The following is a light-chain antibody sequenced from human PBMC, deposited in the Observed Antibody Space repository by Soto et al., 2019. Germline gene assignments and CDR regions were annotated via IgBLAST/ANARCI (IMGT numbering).Light chain of an antibody. V-gene: IGLV3-21*01. J-gene: IGLJ2*01. CDR2: YDS. CDR3: QVWDISSGPVV. Sequence: SYELTQPPSVSVAPGKTASVACGGSNIGSKSVHWYQKKSGQAPVLVMYYDSDRPSGIPERFSGSNSGNTATLIISRVEAGDEADYYCQVWDISSGPVVFGGGTKLTVL. CDR1: NIGSKS.